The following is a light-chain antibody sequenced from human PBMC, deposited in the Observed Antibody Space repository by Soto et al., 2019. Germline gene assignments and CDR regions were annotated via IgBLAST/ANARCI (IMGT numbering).Light chain of an antibody. CDR3: QQHNSYST. CDR2: DAS. V-gene: IGKV1-5*01. CDR1: QSISTW. Sequence: DIQMTQSPSTLSASVGDRVTITCRASQSISTWLAWYQQKPGKAPKLLIYDASSLHSGVPSRFSGSGSGTEFTLTISSLQSDYFATYYCQQHNSYSTFGPGTKVEIK. J-gene: IGKJ1*01.